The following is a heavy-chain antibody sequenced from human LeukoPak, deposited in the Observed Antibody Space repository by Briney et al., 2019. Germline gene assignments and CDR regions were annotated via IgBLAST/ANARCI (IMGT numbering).Heavy chain of an antibody. D-gene: IGHD6-19*01. V-gene: IGHV4-4*09. CDR3: ARFHSGPSGWYVLWYFDL. CDR2: IYNSENT. Sequence: SETLSLTCTVSGGSVSSYYWSWIRQPPGKGLEWIGYIYNSENTKYNSSRESRVTISVDTSKNQFFLKLSSVPAADTAVYYCARFHSGPSGWYVLWYFDLWGRGTLVTVSS. J-gene: IGHJ2*01. CDR1: GGSVSSYY.